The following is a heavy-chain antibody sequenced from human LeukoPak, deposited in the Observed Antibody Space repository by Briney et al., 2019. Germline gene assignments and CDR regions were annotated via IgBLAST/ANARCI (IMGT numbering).Heavy chain of an antibody. CDR1: GFTFSSYS. CDR2: ISSSSSYI. V-gene: IGHV3-21*01. Sequence: GGSLRLSCAASGFTFSSYSMNWVRQAPGKGLEWGSSISSSSSYIYYADSVKGRFTISRDNAKNSLYLQMNSLRAEDTAVYYCARALPTAFDIWGQGTMVTVSS. J-gene: IGHJ3*02. CDR3: ARALPTAFDI.